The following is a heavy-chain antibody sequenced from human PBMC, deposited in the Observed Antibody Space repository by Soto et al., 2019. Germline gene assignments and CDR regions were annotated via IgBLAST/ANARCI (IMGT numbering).Heavy chain of an antibody. V-gene: IGHV3-64*04. CDR3: AKSPGSGWAYYYYGMDV. CDR2: ISGSGGST. CDR1: GFTFSSYA. Sequence: PGGSLRLSCSASGFTFSSYAMHWVRQAPGKGLEYVSAISGSGGSTYYADSVKGRFTISRDTSKNTLFLQMNSLRAEDTAVYYCAKSPGSGWAYYYYGMDVWGQGTTVTVSS. J-gene: IGHJ6*02. D-gene: IGHD6-19*01.